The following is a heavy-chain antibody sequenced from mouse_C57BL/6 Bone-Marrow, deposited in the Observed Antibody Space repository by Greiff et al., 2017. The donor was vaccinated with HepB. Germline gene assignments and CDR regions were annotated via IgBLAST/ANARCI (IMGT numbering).Heavy chain of an antibody. CDR1: GYTFTSYG. CDR3: ARGARHGRSGPYFDY. D-gene: IGHD3-2*02. V-gene: IGHV1-81*01. J-gene: IGHJ2*01. CDR2: IYPRSGNT. Sequence: VKLQESGAELARPGASVKLSCKASGYTFTSYGISWVKQRTGQGLEWIGEIYPRSGNTYYNEKFKGKATLTADKSSSTAYMELRSLTSEDSAVYFCARGARHGRSGPYFDYWGQGTTLTVSS.